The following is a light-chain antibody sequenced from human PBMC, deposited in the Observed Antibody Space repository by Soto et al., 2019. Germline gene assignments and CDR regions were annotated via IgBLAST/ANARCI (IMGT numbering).Light chain of an antibody. V-gene: IGKV1D-12*01. J-gene: IGKJ4*01. CDR1: QGISSW. CDR3: QQANSLPIT. CDR2: AAS. Sequence: EIVVTQSPAPLSESLWNTVTLTSRASQGISSWLAWYQQKPGKAPKLLIYAASSLQSGVPSRFSGSGSGTDSTLTISSLQPEDFATYYCQQANSLPITFGGGTRLDIK.